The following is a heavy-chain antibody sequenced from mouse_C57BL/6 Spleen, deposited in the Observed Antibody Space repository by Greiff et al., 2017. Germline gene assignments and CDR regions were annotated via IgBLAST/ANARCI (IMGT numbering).Heavy chain of an antibody. CDR1: GYTFTSYW. CDR2: IDPSDSYT. CDR3: ARKGNHAMDY. D-gene: IGHD2-1*01. V-gene: IGHV1-59*01. Sequence: VQLQQPGAELVRPGTSVKLSCKASGYTFTSYWMHWVKQRPGQGLEWIGVIDPSDSYTNYNQKFKGKATLTVDTSSSTAYMQLSSLTSEDSAVYYCARKGNHAMDYWGQGTSVTVSS. J-gene: IGHJ4*01.